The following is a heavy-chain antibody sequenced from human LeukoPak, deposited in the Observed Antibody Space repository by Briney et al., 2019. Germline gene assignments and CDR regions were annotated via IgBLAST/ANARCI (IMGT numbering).Heavy chain of an antibody. Sequence: PGGSLRLSCAASGFTFSSYSMNWVRQAPGKGLEWVSSISSSSSYIYYADSVKGRFTISRDNAKNSLYLQMNSLRAEDTAVYYCARDQAVVTPYPDYWSQGTLVTVSS. J-gene: IGHJ4*02. D-gene: IGHD4-23*01. V-gene: IGHV3-21*01. CDR1: GFTFSSYS. CDR2: ISSSSSYI. CDR3: ARDQAVVTPYPDY.